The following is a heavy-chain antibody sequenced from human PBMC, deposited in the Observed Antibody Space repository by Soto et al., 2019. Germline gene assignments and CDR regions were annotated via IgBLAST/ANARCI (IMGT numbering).Heavy chain of an antibody. CDR2: TYYMSKWYN. Sequence: PSQTLSLTCAISGDSVSSNSAAWNWIRQSPSRGLEWLGRTYYMSKWYNDYAVSVKSRITINTDTSKNQFSLQLNSVTPEDTAVYYCAGVEESSCWPYYYDMDVWGQGTTVTVSS. CDR1: GDSVSSNSAA. V-gene: IGHV6-1*01. CDR3: AGVEESSCWPYYYDMDV. D-gene: IGHD6-19*01. J-gene: IGHJ6*02.